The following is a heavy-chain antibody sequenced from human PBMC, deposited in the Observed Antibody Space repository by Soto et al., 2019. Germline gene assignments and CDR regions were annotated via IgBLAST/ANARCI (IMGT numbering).Heavy chain of an antibody. CDR3: ARGDYYYDSSGYRVGNYYCGMDV. Sequence: QVQLVQSGAEVKKPGSSVKVSCKSSGGTFSSYAISWVRQAPGQGLEWMGGIIPIFGTANYAQKFQGRVKITADESTSRAYMELSSLRSEDTAVYYCARGDYYYDSSGYRVGNYYCGMDVWGQGPTVTVSS. D-gene: IGHD3-22*01. J-gene: IGHJ6*02. CDR1: GGTFSSYA. CDR2: IIPIFGTA. V-gene: IGHV1-69*01.